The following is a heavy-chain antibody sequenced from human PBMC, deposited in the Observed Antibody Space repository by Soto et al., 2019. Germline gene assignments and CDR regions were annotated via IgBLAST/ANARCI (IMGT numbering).Heavy chain of an antibody. V-gene: IGHV6-1*01. CDR3: AREVGSSWYPPYYGMDV. CDR2: TYYRSKWYN. Sequence: SQTLSLTCAISGDSVSSNSAAWNWIRQSPSRGLEWLGRTYYRSKWYNDYALSVKSRITINPDTSKNQFSLQLNSVTPEDTAVYYCAREVGSSWYPPYYGMDVWGQGTTVTV. D-gene: IGHD6-13*01. J-gene: IGHJ6*02. CDR1: GDSVSSNSAA.